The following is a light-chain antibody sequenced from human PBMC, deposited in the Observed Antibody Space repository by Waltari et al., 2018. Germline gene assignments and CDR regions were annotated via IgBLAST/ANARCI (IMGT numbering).Light chain of an antibody. Sequence: QSALTQPASVSGSPGQSITISCAGTSSDVGGYDLVSWYQHHPDKAPKLLIYAVTKRPSGVSNRFSGSKSGNTASLTISGLQAEDEATYYCFSYLERTVFGGGTKLTVL. CDR3: FSYLERTV. CDR2: AVT. V-gene: IGLV2-23*02. J-gene: IGLJ2*01. CDR1: SSDVGGYDL.